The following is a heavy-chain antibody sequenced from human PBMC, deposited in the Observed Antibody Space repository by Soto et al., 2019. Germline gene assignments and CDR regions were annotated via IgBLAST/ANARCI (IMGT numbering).Heavy chain of an antibody. CDR3: AREGGSYDSGGYLIRGAFDI. J-gene: IGHJ3*02. Sequence: QVQLQESGPGLVKPSQTLSLTCSVSGDSISRIDYYWTWIRQHPEKGLEWIGNIYFRGNTYYSPSLESRLTISGDTSKNQFSLKLTSVTAADTAVYYCAREGGSYDSGGYLIRGAFDIWGQGTMVTVSS. V-gene: IGHV4-31*03. D-gene: IGHD3-22*01. CDR1: GDSISRIDYY. CDR2: IYFRGNT.